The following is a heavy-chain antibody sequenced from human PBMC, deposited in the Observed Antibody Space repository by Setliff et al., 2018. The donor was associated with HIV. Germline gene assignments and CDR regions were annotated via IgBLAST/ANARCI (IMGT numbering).Heavy chain of an antibody. CDR1: GYTFTNYG. Sequence: ASVKVSCKASGYTFTNYGISWVRQAPGQGLEWMGWISAYNGNTNYAQKLQDRVTMTTDTSTSTACMELRSLRSDDTAVYYCARILVGVDDAFDIWAKGQWSPSPQ. CDR3: ARILVGVDDAFDI. CDR2: ISAYNGNT. J-gene: IGHJ3*02. V-gene: IGHV1-18*01. D-gene: IGHD1-26*01.